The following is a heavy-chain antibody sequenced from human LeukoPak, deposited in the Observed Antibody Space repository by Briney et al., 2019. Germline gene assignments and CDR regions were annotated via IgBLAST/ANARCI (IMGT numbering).Heavy chain of an antibody. CDR1: GSTFSTYS. J-gene: IGHJ5*02. Sequence: GGSLRLSCAASGSTFSTYSMNWVRQAPGKGLEWVSYISSRSSTIYYADSVKGRFTISRDNAKNSLYLQMNRLRGEDTAVYYCARGAIAGRGDNWFWFDPWGQGTLVTVSS. D-gene: IGHD1-1*01. CDR3: ARGAIAGRGDNWFWFDP. CDR2: ISSRSSTI. V-gene: IGHV3-48*01.